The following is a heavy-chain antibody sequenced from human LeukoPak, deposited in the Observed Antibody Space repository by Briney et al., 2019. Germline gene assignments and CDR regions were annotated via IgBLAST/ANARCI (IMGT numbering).Heavy chain of an antibody. D-gene: IGHD3-16*02. CDR1: GGSISSYY. Sequence: SETLSLTCTVSGGSISSYYWSWIRQPAGKGLGWIGRIYTSGSPNYNPSLKSRVTMSVDTSKNQFSLKLSSVTAADTAVYYCARDSRPVYDYVWGSYRYGVYFDYWGQGTLVTVSS. V-gene: IGHV4-4*07. CDR3: ARDSRPVYDYVWGSYRYGVYFDY. CDR2: IYTSGSP. J-gene: IGHJ4*02.